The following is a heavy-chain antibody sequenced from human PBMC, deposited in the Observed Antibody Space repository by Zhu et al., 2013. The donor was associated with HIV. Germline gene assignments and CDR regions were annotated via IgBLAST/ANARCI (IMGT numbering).Heavy chain of an antibody. J-gene: IGHJ4*02. CDR3: GKVYLPNHYSKGALDS. CDR2: INPSGGST. Sequence: QVQLLQSGAEVKRPGASVTVSCRPSGYRFTAYYIHWVRQAPGQGLEWVGVINPSGGSTNSPQKFQGRVTMTSETSTSTVYMELSGLRSEDTAVYFCGKVYLPNHYSKGALDSWGQGALVIVSS. CDR1: GYRFTAYY. D-gene: IGHD6-13*01. V-gene: IGHV1-46*01.